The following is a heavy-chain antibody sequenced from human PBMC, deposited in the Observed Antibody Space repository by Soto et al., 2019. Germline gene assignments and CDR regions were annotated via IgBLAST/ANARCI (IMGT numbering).Heavy chain of an antibody. J-gene: IGHJ5*02. Sequence: GGSLRLSCAASGFTFSSYGMHWVRQAPGKGLEWVAVISYDGSNKYYADSVKGRFTISRDNSKNTLYLQMNSLRAEDTAVYYCAKGYHKNQQLVQRNWFDPWGQGTLVTVSS. CDR1: GFTFSSYG. CDR2: ISYDGSNK. V-gene: IGHV3-30*18. CDR3: AKGYHKNQQLVQRNWFDP. D-gene: IGHD6-13*01.